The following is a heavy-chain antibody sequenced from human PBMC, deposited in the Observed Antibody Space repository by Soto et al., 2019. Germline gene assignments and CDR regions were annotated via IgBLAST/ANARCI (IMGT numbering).Heavy chain of an antibody. Sequence: GGSLRLSCAASGFTFSCSDMHWVRPVTGKGLEWVSAIGAGGDTYYPDSVKGRFTISRENAKNSLYLQMNSLRDEDTAVYFCAREGRSSTWYDWYFDLWGRGTLVTVSS. CDR3: AREGRSSTWYDWYFDL. V-gene: IGHV3-13*01. J-gene: IGHJ2*01. CDR1: GFTFSCSD. CDR2: IGAGGDT. D-gene: IGHD6-13*01.